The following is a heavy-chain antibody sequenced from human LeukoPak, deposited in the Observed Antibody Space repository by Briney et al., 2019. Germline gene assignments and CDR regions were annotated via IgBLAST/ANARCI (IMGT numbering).Heavy chain of an antibody. CDR3: ARGDARGYSYGYFHFDY. J-gene: IGHJ4*02. Sequence: SETLSLTCTVSGGSISTYCWSWIRQPPGKGLEWIGYIYYSGSTNYNPSLKSRVTISVDTSKNQFSLKLRSVTAADTAVYYCARGDARGYSYGYFHFDYWGQGTLVIVSS. CDR1: GGSISTYC. CDR2: IYYSGST. D-gene: IGHD5-18*01. V-gene: IGHV4-59*01.